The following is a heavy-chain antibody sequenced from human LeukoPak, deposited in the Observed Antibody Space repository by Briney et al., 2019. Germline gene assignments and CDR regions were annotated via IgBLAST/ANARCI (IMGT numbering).Heavy chain of an antibody. D-gene: IGHD3-10*01. CDR3: ARDRRTYYYGSGSYYKVGRLDF. V-gene: IGHV1-69*13. J-gene: IGHJ4*02. Sequence: SVKVSCKSSGENFSSYVITWVRQAPGQGLEWMGVIIPIFGTSNYAQRFQGRVTITADESTSTAYMELSSLRSEDTAVYYCARDRRTYYYGSGSYYKVGRLDFWGQGTLVTVSS. CDR1: GENFSSYV. CDR2: IIPIFGTS.